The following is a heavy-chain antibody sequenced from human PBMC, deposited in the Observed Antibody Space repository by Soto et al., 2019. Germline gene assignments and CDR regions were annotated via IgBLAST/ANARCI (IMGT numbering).Heavy chain of an antibody. CDR1: GFTFTTYA. CDR3: ARDQSFAGVRSCYYFDV. D-gene: IGHD2-15*01. Sequence: QVQLVESGGGVVQPGRSLRLSCAASGFTFTTYAIHWVRQAPGKGLEWVAIISNDGREKYYADSVKGRFTISTDNSKNTLYLQMSSLRSDDTAVYYCARDQSFAGVRSCYYFDVWGQGTLVTVSS. J-gene: IGHJ4*02. V-gene: IGHV3-30*04. CDR2: ISNDGREK.